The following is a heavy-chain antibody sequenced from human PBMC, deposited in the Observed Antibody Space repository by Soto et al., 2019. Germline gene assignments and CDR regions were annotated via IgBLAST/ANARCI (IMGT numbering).Heavy chain of an antibody. CDR1: GGSISSYY. J-gene: IGHJ6*02. CDR2: IYYSGST. V-gene: IGHV4-59*12. D-gene: IGHD3-3*01. CDR3: ARARYDFWSGYLGGGYGMDV. Sequence: QVQLQESGPGLVKPSETLSLTCTVSGGSISSYYWSWIRQPPGKGLEWIGYIYYSGSTYYNPSLKSRVTISVDTSKNQFSLKLSSVTAADTAVYYCARARYDFWSGYLGGGYGMDVWGQGTTVTVSS.